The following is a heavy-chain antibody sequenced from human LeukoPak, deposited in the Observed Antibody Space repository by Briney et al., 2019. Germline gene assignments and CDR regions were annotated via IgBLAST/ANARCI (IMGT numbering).Heavy chain of an antibody. CDR1: GFTFSSYA. J-gene: IGHJ6*02. CDR3: ARAGYYDSSGYLASGRYYYYYYGMDV. Sequence: GGSLRLSCAASGFTFSSYAMHWVRQAPGKGLEWVAVISYDGSNKYYADSVKGRFTISRDNSKNTLYLQMNSLRAEDTAVYYCARAGYYDSSGYLASGRYYYYYYGMDVWGQGTTVTVSS. D-gene: IGHD3-22*01. CDR2: ISYDGSNK. V-gene: IGHV3-30-3*01.